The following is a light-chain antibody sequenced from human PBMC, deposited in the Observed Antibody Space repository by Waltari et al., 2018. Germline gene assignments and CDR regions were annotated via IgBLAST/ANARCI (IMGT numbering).Light chain of an antibody. CDR3: CSYTRSSSTRYWV. J-gene: IGLJ3*02. Sequence: QTALTQPASVSGSPGQSITIPCTGTNGAVGDYVSWYHQLPGKAPKLLIYDVSKRPSGVSNRFSGSKSGNAASLTISGLQAEDGADYYCCSYTRSSSTRYWVFGGGTTLTVL. CDR1: NGAVGDY. V-gene: IGLV2-14*03. CDR2: DVS.